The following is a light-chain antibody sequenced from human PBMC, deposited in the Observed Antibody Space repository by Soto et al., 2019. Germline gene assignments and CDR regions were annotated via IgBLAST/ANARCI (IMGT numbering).Light chain of an antibody. CDR1: STVVGAYNY. Sequence: QSALTQPASVSGSPGQSIAISCTGTSTVVGAYNYVSWYQQHPGKAPKLMIYDVTNRPSGVFDRFSGSKSGNTASLTISGLQAEDEGDYYCSSYTRSNTYVFGTGTKVTVL. CDR3: SSYTRSNTYV. CDR2: DVT. V-gene: IGLV2-14*03. J-gene: IGLJ1*01.